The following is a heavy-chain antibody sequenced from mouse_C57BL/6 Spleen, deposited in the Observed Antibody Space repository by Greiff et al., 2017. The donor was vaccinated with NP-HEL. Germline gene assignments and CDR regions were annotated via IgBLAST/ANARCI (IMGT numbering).Heavy chain of an antibody. D-gene: IGHD2-5*01. Sequence: EVHLVESEGGLVQPGSSMKLSCTASGFTFSDYYMAWVRQVPEKGLEWVANINYDGSSTYYLDSLKSRFIISRDNAKNILYLQMSSLKSEDTATYYCARVYYSNYPWYFDVWGTGTTVTVSS. CDR1: GFTFSDYY. CDR2: INYDGSST. V-gene: IGHV5-16*01. CDR3: ARVYYSNYPWYFDV. J-gene: IGHJ1*03.